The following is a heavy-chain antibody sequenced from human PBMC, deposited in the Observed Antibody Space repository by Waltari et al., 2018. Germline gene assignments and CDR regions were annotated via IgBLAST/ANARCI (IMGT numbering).Heavy chain of an antibody. CDR2: RYSGGST. Sequence: EVQLVESGGGLVQPGGSLRLSCAASGFTVSSNYMSWVRQAPGKGLECVSVRYSGGSTYYADSVKGRFTISRDNSKNTLYLQMNSLRAEDTAVYYCARTPPDPYDFWSGYYWGREAGYYGMDVWGQGTTVTVSS. V-gene: IGHV3-66*02. CDR1: GFTVSSNY. CDR3: ARTPPDPYDFWSGYYWGREAGYYGMDV. D-gene: IGHD3-3*01. J-gene: IGHJ6*02.